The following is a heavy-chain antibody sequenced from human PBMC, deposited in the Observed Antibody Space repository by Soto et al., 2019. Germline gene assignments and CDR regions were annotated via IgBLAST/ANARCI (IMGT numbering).Heavy chain of an antibody. CDR2: INHSGST. V-gene: IGHV4-34*01. CDR3: ARGPPYYDFWSGNYYMDV. D-gene: IGHD3-3*01. Sequence: SETLSLTCAVYGGSFSGYYWSWIRQPPGKGLEWIGEINHSGSTNYNPSLKSRVTISVDTSKNQISLKLSSVTAADTAVYYCARGPPYYDFWSGNYYMDVWGKGTTVTVSS. CDR1: GGSFSGYY. J-gene: IGHJ6*03.